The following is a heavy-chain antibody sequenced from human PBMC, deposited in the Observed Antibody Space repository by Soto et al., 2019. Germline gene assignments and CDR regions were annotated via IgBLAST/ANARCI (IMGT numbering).Heavy chain of an antibody. J-gene: IGHJ6*02. CDR1: GYTFTGYY. CDR3: AREGIQLWLDAYYYYGMDV. Sequence: VKVSCKASGYTFTGYYMHWVRQAPGQGLEWMGWINPNSGGTNYAQKFQGWVTMTRDTSISTAYMELSRLRSDDTAVYYCAREGIQLWLDAYYYYGMDVWGQGTTVTVSS. V-gene: IGHV1-2*04. CDR2: INPNSGGT. D-gene: IGHD5-18*01.